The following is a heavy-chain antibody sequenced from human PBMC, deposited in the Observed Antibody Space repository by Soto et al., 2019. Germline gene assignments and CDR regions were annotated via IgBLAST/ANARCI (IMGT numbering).Heavy chain of an antibody. CDR1: GFTFSSYG. CDR2: ISYDGSNK. CDR3: AKVEVGYGPDSAI. Sequence: GGSLRLSCAASGFTFSSYGMHWVRQAPGKGLEWVAVISYDGSNKYYADSVKGRFTISRDNSKNTLYLQMNSLRAEDTAVYYCAKVEVGYGPDSAIWGQGTMVTVSS. V-gene: IGHV3-30*18. J-gene: IGHJ3*02. D-gene: IGHD5-12*01.